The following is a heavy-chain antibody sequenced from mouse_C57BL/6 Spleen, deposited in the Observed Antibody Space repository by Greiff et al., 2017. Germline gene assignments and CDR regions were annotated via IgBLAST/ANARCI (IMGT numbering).Heavy chain of an antibody. D-gene: IGHD1-1*01. CDR1: GYTFTSYW. V-gene: IGHV1-18*01. J-gene: IGHJ2*01. Sequence: VQLQQPGAELVKPGASVKMSCKASGYTFTSYWITWVKQSHGKSLEWIGDINPNNGGTIYNQKFKGKATLTVDKSSSTAYMELRSLTSEDTAVYYCARGPYYYGSRYYFDYWGQGTTLTVSS. CDR2: INPNNGGT. CDR3: ARGPYYYGSRYYFDY.